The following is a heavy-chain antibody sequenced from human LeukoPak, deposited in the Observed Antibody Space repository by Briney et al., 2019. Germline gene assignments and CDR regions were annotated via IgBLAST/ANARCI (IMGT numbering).Heavy chain of an antibody. V-gene: IGHV3-7*01. J-gene: IGHJ4*02. CDR3: ARGYGDGYLY. CDR1: GFTFSDYW. D-gene: IGHD5-24*01. CDR2: IKQDGSEK. Sequence: PGGSLRLSCAASGFTFSDYWMSWVRQAPGKGLEWVANIKQDGSEKYYVDSVKGRFTISRDNAKNSLYLQMNSLRAEDTAVYYCARGYGDGYLYWGQGTLVTVSS.